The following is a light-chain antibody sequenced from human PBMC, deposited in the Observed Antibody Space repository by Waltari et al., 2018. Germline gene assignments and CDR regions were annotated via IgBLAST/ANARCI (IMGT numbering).Light chain of an antibody. CDR2: QDT. CDR3: LAWDSSTAWV. V-gene: IGLV3-1*01. CDR1: QVGEKY. J-gene: IGLJ3*02. Sequence: SYELTKPPSVSVSPGQPASITCPGDQVGEKYASWYQQKPGQSPVLVIYQDTKRPSGIPERFSGSNSGNTATLTISGTQGMDEADYYCLAWDSSTAWVFGGGTKLTVL.